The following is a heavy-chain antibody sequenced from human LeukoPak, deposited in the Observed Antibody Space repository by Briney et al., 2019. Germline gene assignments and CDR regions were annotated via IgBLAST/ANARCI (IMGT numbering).Heavy chain of an antibody. V-gene: IGHV4-34*01. Sequence: SETLSLTCAVYGGSFSGYYWSWIRQPPGKGLEWIGEINHSRSTNYNPSLKSRVTISVDTSKNQFSLKLSSVTAADTAVYYCARLRQWLVSRPSGVDYWGQGTLVTVSS. CDR2: INHSRST. CDR3: ARLRQWLVSRPSGVDY. J-gene: IGHJ4*02. CDR1: GGSFSGYY. D-gene: IGHD6-19*01.